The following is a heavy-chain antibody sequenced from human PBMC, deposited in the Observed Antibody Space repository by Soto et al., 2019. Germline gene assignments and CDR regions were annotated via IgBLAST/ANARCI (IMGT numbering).Heavy chain of an antibody. Sequence: PSETLSLTCIVSGESISSSSYYWGWIRQPPGKGLEWIGSIYYSGRTYYNPSFKSRVTISIDTSKNQFSLKLSSVTATDTAVYYCARQRPTVVTQAYFDHWGQGALVTVSS. CDR3: ARQRPTVVTQAYFDH. J-gene: IGHJ4*02. CDR1: GESISSSSYY. D-gene: IGHD2-21*02. CDR2: IYYSGRT. V-gene: IGHV4-39*01.